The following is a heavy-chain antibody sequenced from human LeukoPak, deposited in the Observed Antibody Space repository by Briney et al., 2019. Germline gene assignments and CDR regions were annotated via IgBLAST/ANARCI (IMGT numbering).Heavy chain of an antibody. CDR1: GGSISSGTYY. CDR3: AGAASSGGSWYYFQH. Sequence: SETLSLTCTVSGGSISSGTYYWGWIRQPPGKGLEWIGSIYHSGSTYYNPSLKSRLTISVDTSKNQFSLKLSSVTAADTAVYYCAGAASSGGSWYYFQHWGQGTLVTVSS. CDR2: IYHSGST. V-gene: IGHV4-39*07. J-gene: IGHJ1*01. D-gene: IGHD2-15*01.